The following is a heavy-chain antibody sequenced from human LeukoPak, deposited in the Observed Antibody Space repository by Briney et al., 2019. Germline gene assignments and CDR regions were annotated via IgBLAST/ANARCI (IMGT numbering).Heavy chain of an antibody. CDR1: GFTFSSYE. J-gene: IGHJ4*02. D-gene: IGHD6-19*01. Sequence: GGSLRLSCAASGFTFSSYEMNWVRQAPGKGLEWVSYISSSGSTIYYADSVKGRFTISRDNAKNSLYLQMNSLRAEDTAVYYCARSLHSSGWTFDYWGQGTLVTVSS. CDR3: ARSLHSSGWTFDY. CDR2: ISSSGSTI. V-gene: IGHV3-48*03.